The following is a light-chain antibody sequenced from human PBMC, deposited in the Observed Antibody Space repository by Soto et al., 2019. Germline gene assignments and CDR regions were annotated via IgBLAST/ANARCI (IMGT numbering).Light chain of an antibody. J-gene: IGKJ4*01. CDR3: QQYNNWPIT. CDR1: QTVDNN. Sequence: EIVMTQSPVTLSVSPGEGATLSCRASQTVDNNLAWYQKKPGQAPRLLIFGASTRATGIPARFSGVGSGTEFTLTISSLQSEDFAVYYCQQYNNWPITFGGGTKVDIK. V-gene: IGKV3-15*01. CDR2: GAS.